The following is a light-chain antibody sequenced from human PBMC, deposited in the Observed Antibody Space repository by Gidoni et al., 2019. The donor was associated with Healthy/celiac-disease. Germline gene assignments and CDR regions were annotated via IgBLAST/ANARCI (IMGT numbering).Light chain of an antibody. J-gene: IGKJ3*01. CDR1: QSVSSY. V-gene: IGKV3-11*01. CDR2: DAS. CDR3: QQRSNGGGFT. Sequence: DIGLTQTPATLSLSPGERATLHCRASQSVSSYLAWYQQKPGQAHRLLIYDASNRATGIPARFSGSGSGTDFSLTISRLEPEDFAVYYCQQRSNGGGFTFGPGTKVDIK.